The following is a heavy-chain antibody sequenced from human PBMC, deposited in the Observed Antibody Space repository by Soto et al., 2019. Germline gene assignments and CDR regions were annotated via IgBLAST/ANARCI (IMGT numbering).Heavy chain of an antibody. V-gene: IGHV3-48*03. CDR1: GFTFSSYE. Sequence: GGSLRLSCAASGFTFSSYEMNWVRQAPGKGLEWVPYISSSGSTIYYADSVKGRFTISRDNAKNSLYLQMNSLRAEDTAVYYCARYCSSTSCAGHDAFDIWGQGTMVTVSS. CDR3: ARYCSSTSCAGHDAFDI. J-gene: IGHJ3*02. D-gene: IGHD2-2*01. CDR2: ISSSGSTI.